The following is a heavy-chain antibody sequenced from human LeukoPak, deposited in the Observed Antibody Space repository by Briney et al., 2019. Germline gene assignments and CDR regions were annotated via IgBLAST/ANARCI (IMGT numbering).Heavy chain of an antibody. J-gene: IGHJ4*02. D-gene: IGHD3-10*01. CDR2: FDPEDGET. CDR3: ATEGKMVRGVYTDY. CDR1: GYTLTELS. V-gene: IGHV1-24*01. Sequence: ASVKVPCKVSGYTLTELSMHWVRQAPGKGLEWMGRFDPEDGETIYAQKFQGRVTMTADTSTDTVYMELSSLRSEDTAVYYCATEGKMVRGVYTDYWGQGTLVTVSS.